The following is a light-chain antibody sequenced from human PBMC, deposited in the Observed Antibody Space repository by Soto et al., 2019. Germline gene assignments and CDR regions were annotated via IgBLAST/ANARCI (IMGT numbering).Light chain of an antibody. CDR1: SSDVGGYNY. V-gene: IGLV2-8*01. J-gene: IGLJ1*01. CDR2: EVT. CDR3: FSYAGSNNLKV. Sequence: QSALTQPPSASGSPGQSVTISCTRTSSDVGGYNYVSWYQQHPGKAPKLMIYEVTKRPSGVPDRFSGSKSGNTASLTVSGLQAEDEADYYCFSYAGSNNLKVFGTGTKLTVL.